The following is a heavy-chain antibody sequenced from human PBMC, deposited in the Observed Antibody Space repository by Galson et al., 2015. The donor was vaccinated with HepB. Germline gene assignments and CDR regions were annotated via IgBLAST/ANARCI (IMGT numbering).Heavy chain of an antibody. CDR3: ARLSTGSWFGTQSEDHYYGMDV. V-gene: IGHV5-10-1*01. Sequence: QSGAEVKKPGESLRISCKGSGYSFTSYWISWVRQMPGKGLEWMGRIDPSDSYTNYSPSFQGHVTISANKSISTAYLQWSSLKASDTAMYYCARLSTGSWFGTQSEDHYYGMDVWRQGTTLPVSS. D-gene: IGHD3-10*01. CDR2: IDPSDSYT. CDR1: GYSFTSYW. J-gene: IGHJ6*02.